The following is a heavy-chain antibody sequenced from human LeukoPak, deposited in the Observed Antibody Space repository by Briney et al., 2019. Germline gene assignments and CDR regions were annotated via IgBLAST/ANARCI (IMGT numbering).Heavy chain of an antibody. CDR3: ASSSREYSYGYHFDY. CDR2: IYYSGST. V-gene: IGHV4-31*03. Sequence: SETLSLTCTVSGGSISSGGYYWSWIRQHPGKGLEWIGYIYYSGSTYYNPSLKSRVTISVDTSKNQFSLKLSSVTAADTAVYYCASSSREYSYGYHFDYWGQGTPVTVSS. D-gene: IGHD5-18*01. CDR1: GGSISSGGYY. J-gene: IGHJ4*02.